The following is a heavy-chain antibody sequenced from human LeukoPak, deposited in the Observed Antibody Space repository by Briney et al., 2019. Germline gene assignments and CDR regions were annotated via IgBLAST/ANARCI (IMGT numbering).Heavy chain of an antibody. D-gene: IGHD1-26*01. CDR3: ARGELF. J-gene: IGHJ4*02. V-gene: IGHV4-61*02. Sequence: SETLSLTCTVSGDSISSSTHSWSWIRQPAGKGLEWIGRIFTSRSTNYNPSLKSRVTISIDTSKNQFSLMLSSVTAADTAVYYCARGELFWGPGTLVTVSS. CDR1: GDSISSSTHS. CDR2: IFTSRST.